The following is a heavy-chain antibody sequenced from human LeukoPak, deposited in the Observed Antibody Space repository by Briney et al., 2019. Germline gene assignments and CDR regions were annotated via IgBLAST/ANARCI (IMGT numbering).Heavy chain of an antibody. D-gene: IGHD2-2*01. CDR2: IYYSGST. Sequence: SETLSLTCTVSGGSISSYYWSWIRQPPGKGLEWIGYIYYSGSTNYNPSLKSRVTISVDTSKNQFSLKLSSVTAADTAVYYCARARVYCSSTSCQDCYGMDVWGQGTTVTVSS. J-gene: IGHJ6*02. V-gene: IGHV4-59*01. CDR1: GGSISSYY. CDR3: ARARVYCSSTSCQDCYGMDV.